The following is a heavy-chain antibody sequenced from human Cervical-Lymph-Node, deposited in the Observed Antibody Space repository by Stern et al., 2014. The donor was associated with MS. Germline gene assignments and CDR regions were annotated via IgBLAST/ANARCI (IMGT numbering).Heavy chain of an antibody. CDR3: ATITEAGWLT. J-gene: IGHJ5*02. V-gene: IGHV3-30*10. D-gene: IGHD5-24*01. CDR1: GFTFSSYA. Sequence: QVQLVQSGGGVVPPGRSLRLSCATSGFTFSSYAMHWVRQAPVKGLEWVAVISYDGSIKYYTDSVKGRFTISRDSSKNTLYLQMNSLRAEDTALYYCATITEAGWLTWGQGTLVTVSS. CDR2: ISYDGSIK.